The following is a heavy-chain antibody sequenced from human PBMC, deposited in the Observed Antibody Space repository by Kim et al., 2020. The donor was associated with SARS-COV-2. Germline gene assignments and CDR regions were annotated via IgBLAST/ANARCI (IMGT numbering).Heavy chain of an antibody. D-gene: IGHD2-2*01. J-gene: IGHJ6*02. CDR3: AGGYCSSTSCYDYYYYYGMDV. V-gene: IGHV4-39*01. Sequence: SETLSLTCTVSGGSISSSSYYWGWIRQPPGKGLEWIGSIYYSGSTYYNPSLKSRVTISVDTSKNQFSLKLSSVTAADTAVYYCAGGYCSSTSCYDYYYYYGMDVWGQGTTVTVSS. CDR2: IYYSGST. CDR1: GGSISSSSYY.